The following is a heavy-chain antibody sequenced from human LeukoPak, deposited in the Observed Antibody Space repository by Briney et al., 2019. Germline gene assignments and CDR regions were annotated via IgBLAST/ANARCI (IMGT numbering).Heavy chain of an antibody. D-gene: IGHD2-2*01. Sequence: GGSLRLSCAASGFTFSSYGMHWVRQAPGKGLEWVAFIRYDGRNKYYADSVKGRFTISRDNSKNTLYLQMNSLRAEDTAVYYCANAKYEYQLPLIFDYWGQGTLVTVSS. V-gene: IGHV3-30*02. CDR3: ANAKYEYQLPLIFDY. CDR2: IRYDGRNK. J-gene: IGHJ4*02. CDR1: GFTFSSYG.